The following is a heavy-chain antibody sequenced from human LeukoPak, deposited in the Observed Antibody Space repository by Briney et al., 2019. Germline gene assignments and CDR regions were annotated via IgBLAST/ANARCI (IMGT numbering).Heavy chain of an antibody. J-gene: IGHJ4*02. Sequence: GGSLRLSCAASGFTFSSYAMHWVRQAPGKGLEWVAVISYDGSNKYYADSVKGRFTISRDNAKNSLYLQMNSLRVEDTAVYYCGRSPDGVDNWGQGTLVTVSS. V-gene: IGHV3-30-3*01. CDR2: ISYDGSNK. CDR3: GRSPDGVDN. D-gene: IGHD3-10*01. CDR1: GFTFSSYA.